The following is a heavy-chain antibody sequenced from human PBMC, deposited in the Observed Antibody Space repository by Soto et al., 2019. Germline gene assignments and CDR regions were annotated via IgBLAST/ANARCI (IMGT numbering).Heavy chain of an antibody. D-gene: IGHD2-2*01. CDR3: NTVGCTSSSCYADY. Sequence: EVQLVESGGGLVKPGGSLRLSCAASGFTFSNAWMNWVRQAPGKGLEWVGRIKSKTDGGKIDYAAPVKGRFTISRDDSNTTLDLQMNSLKTEDTAVYYCNTVGCTSSSCYADYWGQGTLVTASS. J-gene: IGHJ4*02. V-gene: IGHV3-15*07. CDR2: IKSKTDGGKI. CDR1: GFTFSNAW.